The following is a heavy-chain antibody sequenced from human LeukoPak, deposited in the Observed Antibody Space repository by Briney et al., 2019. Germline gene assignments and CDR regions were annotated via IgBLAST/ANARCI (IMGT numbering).Heavy chain of an antibody. Sequence: PPGRSLRLSCAASGFTFSSYGMHWVRQAPGKGLEWVAVISYDGSNKYYADSVKGRFTISRDNSKNTLYLQMNSLRAEDTAVYCCAKRLYSSSWYGDYYYGMDVWGQGTTVTVSS. CDR1: GFTFSSYG. D-gene: IGHD6-13*01. J-gene: IGHJ6*02. V-gene: IGHV3-30*18. CDR3: AKRLYSSSWYGDYYYGMDV. CDR2: ISYDGSNK.